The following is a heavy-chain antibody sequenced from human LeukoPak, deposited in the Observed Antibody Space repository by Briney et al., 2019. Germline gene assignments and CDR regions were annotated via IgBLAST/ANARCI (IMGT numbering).Heavy chain of an antibody. CDR3: ARAPHYCGGDCYPFDY. V-gene: IGHV1-2*02. CDR2: INPNSGGT. D-gene: IGHD2-21*01. CDR1: GYTFTGYY. J-gene: IGHJ4*02. Sequence: ASVKVSCKASGYTFTGYYMHWVRQAPGQGLEWMGLINPNSGGTNYAQKFQGRVTMTRDTSISTAYMELSRLRSDDTAVYYCARAPHYCGGDCYPFDYWGQGTLVTVSS.